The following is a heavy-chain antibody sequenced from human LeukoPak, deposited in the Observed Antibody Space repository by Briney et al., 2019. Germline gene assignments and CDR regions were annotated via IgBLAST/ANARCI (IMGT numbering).Heavy chain of an antibody. CDR1: GFTFSSYA. J-gene: IGHJ4*02. Sequence: GGSLRLSCAASGFTFSSYAMSWVRQAPGKGLEWVSAISGSGGSTYYADSVKGRFTISRDNSKNTLYLQMNSLKTEDTAVYYCTTPALAYGDVYDYWGQGTLVTVSS. CDR2: ISGSGGST. V-gene: IGHV3-23*01. D-gene: IGHD4-17*01. CDR3: TTPALAYGDVYDY.